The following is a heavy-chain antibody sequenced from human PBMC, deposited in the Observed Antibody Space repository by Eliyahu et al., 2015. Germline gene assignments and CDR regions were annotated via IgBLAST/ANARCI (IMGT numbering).Heavy chain of an antibody. CDR1: TFSSYG. J-gene: IGHJ4*02. V-gene: IGHV3-30*18. CDR2: ISYDGSNK. D-gene: IGHD3-10*01. Sequence: TFSSYGMHWVRQAPGKGLEWVAVISYDGSNKYYADSVKGRFTISRDNSKNTLYLQMNSLRAEDTAVYYCAKEDYGSGSSTYWGQGTLVTVSS. CDR3: AKEDYGSGSSTY.